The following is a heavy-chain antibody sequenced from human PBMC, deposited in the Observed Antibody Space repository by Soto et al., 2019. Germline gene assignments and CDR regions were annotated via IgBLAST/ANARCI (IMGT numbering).Heavy chain of an antibody. D-gene: IGHD5-12*01. CDR3: SRVIRLQRPGRGHDVLDI. CDR2: ISGARTSI. J-gene: IGHJ3*02. Sequence: EVQMVESGGGLVKPGGSLRLSCAASGFVFSSYTLHWVRLPPGKGLEWFSSISGARTSIYYADSVRGRFTVSRDNTNKSLYPQMDSLRAEKTAVYNCSRVIRLQRPGRGHDVLDIWGLGTMVIVTS. CDR1: GFVFSSYT. V-gene: IGHV3-21*01.